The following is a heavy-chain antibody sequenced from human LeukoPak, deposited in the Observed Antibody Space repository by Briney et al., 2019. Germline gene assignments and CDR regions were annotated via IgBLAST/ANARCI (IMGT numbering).Heavy chain of an antibody. J-gene: IGHJ6*02. CDR3: ARGPRRTVGATSYYYYYGMDV. CDR1: GGSFSGYY. Sequence: SETLSLTCAVYGGSFSGYYWSWIRQPPGKGLEWIGEINHSGSTNYNPSLKSRVTISVDTSKNQFSLKLSSVTAADTAVYYCARGPRRTVGATSYYYYYGMDVWGQGTTVTVSS. D-gene: IGHD1-26*01. CDR2: INHSGST. V-gene: IGHV4-34*01.